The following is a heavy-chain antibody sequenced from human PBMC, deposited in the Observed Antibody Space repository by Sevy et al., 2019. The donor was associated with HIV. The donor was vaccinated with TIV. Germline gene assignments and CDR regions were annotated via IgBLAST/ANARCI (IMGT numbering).Heavy chain of an antibody. Sequence: GGSLRLSCAASGFTFSTYAMTWVRQAPGGGLEWVSVISGSGSSTYYADSVKGRFTISRDNSKNTLFLQMNSLRADDTAVYYCAKDRVSETYYSGDFDYWGQGTLVTVSS. D-gene: IGHD3-10*01. CDR1: GFTFSTYA. V-gene: IGHV3-23*01. J-gene: IGHJ4*02. CDR2: ISGSGSST. CDR3: AKDRVSETYYSGDFDY.